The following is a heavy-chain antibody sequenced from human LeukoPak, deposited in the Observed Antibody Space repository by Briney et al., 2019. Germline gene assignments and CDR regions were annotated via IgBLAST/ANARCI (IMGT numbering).Heavy chain of an antibody. Sequence: QTLSLTCGISGDTVSSNSATWNCIRQSPSRGLDWPGSTYYRSKWYNDYAVSVKSRITLNPSTYNNQFSLQLNSVTPDDTAVYYCARACKAFTINNAFDIWGQGTMVIVS. J-gene: IGHJ3*02. V-gene: IGHV6-1*01. CDR2: TYYRSKWYN. CDR1: GDTVSSNSAT. CDR3: ARACKAFTINNAFDI. D-gene: IGHD5-12*01.